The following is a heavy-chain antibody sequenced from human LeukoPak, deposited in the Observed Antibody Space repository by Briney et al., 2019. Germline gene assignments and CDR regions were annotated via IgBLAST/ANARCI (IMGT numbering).Heavy chain of an antibody. D-gene: IGHD3-16*01. J-gene: IGHJ5*02. CDR3: ARDYVGDNWFDP. CDR2: ISPNSGGT. Sequence: ASVKVSCKASGYTFTGYYMHWVRQAPGQGLEWMGWISPNSGGTNYAQKFQGRVTMTRDTSISTAYMELSRLRSDDTAVYYCARDYVGDNWFDPWGQGTLVTVSS. V-gene: IGHV1-2*02. CDR1: GYTFTGYY.